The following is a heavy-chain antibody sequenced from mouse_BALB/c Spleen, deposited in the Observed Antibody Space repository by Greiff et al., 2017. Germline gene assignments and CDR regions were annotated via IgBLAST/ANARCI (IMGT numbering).Heavy chain of an antibody. V-gene: IGHV5-17*02. Sequence: EVQLVESGGGLVQPGGSRKLSCAASGFTFSSFGMHWVRQAPEKGLEWVAYISSGSSTIYYADTVKGRFTISRDNPKNTLFLQMTSLRSEDTAMYYCARSGWGYYFDYWGQGTTLTVSS. D-gene: IGHD1-1*02. J-gene: IGHJ2*01. CDR2: ISSGSSTI. CDR3: ARSGWGYYFDY. CDR1: GFTFSSFG.